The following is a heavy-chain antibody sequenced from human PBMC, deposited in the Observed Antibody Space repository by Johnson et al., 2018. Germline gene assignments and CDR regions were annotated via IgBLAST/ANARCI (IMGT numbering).Heavy chain of an antibody. D-gene: IGHD4-17*01. V-gene: IGHV3-23*04. CDR2: ISASGGRT. Sequence: EVQLVESGGGLVQPGGSLRLSCAASGFTCSSSAMTCVRQAPGKGLEWVSSISASGGRTYYADSLKGRFTISRDNAKNSLYLQMNSLRAEDKAVYYCARSQSAYYGDYVGAEYFQHWGQGTLVTVSS. J-gene: IGHJ1*01. CDR3: ARSQSAYYGDYVGAEYFQH. CDR1: GFTCSSSA.